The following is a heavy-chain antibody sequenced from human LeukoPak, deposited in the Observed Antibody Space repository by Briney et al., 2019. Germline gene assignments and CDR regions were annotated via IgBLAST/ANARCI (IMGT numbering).Heavy chain of an antibody. Sequence: GRSLRLSCAASGFTFSSYGMHWVRQAPGKGLEWVAVIWYDGSNKYYADSVKGRFTISRDNSKNTLYLQMNSLRAEDTAVYYCARDWAPSSITEFDYWGQGTLVTVSS. CDR3: ARDWAPSSITEFDY. CDR2: IWYDGSNK. J-gene: IGHJ4*02. V-gene: IGHV3-33*01. CDR1: GFTFSSYG. D-gene: IGHD3-10*01.